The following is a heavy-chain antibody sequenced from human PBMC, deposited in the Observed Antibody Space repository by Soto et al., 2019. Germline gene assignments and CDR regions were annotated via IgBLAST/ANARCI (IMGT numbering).Heavy chain of an antibody. CDR3: ARGGNYSGSGSYDY. CDR1: GGSISSYY. V-gene: IGHV4-59*01. CDR2: IYYSGST. Sequence: PSETLSLTCTVSGGSISSYYWSWIRQPPGKGLEWIGYIYYSGSTNYNPSLKSRVTISVDTSKNQFSLKLSSVTAADTAVYFCARGGNYSGSGSYDYWGQGTLVTVSS. D-gene: IGHD3-10*01. J-gene: IGHJ4*02.